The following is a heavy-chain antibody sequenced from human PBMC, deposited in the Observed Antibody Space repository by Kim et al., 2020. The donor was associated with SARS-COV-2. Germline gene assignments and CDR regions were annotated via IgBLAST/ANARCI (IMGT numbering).Heavy chain of an antibody. CDR1: GFTFSGSA. CDR3: IRYYYDSSGSGVY. Sequence: GGSLRLSCAASGFTFSGSAMHWVRQASGKGLEWVGRIRSKANSYATAYAASVKGRFTISRDDSNNTACLQMNSLKTEDTAVYYCIRYYYDSSGSGVYWGQGTPVPVSS. J-gene: IGHJ4*02. CDR2: IRSKANSYAT. V-gene: IGHV3-73*01. D-gene: IGHD3-22*01.